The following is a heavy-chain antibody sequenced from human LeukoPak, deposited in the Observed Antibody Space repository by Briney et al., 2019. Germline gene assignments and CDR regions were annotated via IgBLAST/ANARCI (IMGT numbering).Heavy chain of an antibody. V-gene: IGHV4-31*02. Sequence: GLEWIGYIYYSGSTYYNPSLKSRVTISVDTSKNQFSLKLSSVTAADTAVYYCARDSRWWFDPWGQGTLVTVSS. CDR2: IYYSGST. J-gene: IGHJ5*02. D-gene: IGHD2-15*01. CDR3: ARDSRWWFDP.